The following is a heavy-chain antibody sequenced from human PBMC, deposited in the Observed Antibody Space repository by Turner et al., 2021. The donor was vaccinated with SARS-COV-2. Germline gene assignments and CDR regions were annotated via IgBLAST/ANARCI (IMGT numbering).Heavy chain of an antibody. CDR2: INPNSGGT. D-gene: IGHD2-15*01. V-gene: IGHV1-2*02. Sequence: QVQLVQSGAEVKKPGASVKVSCTASGSTFTGYYIHWVRKAPGQGLEWRGWINPNSGGTNYAQKFQGRVTMTRDTSISTAYMELSRLTSDDTAVYYCARDRRLDCSGGSCPGFDPWGQGTLVTVSS. CDR1: GSTFTGYY. J-gene: IGHJ5*02. CDR3: ARDRRLDCSGGSCPGFDP.